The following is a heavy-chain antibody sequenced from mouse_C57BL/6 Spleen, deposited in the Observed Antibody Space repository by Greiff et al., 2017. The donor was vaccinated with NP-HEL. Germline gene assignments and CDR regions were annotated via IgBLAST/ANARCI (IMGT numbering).Heavy chain of an antibody. V-gene: IGHV1-82*01. CDR3: FYYGIYWYFDV. D-gene: IGHD2-1*01. CDR2: IYPGDGDT. CDR1: GYAFSSSW. Sequence: VQRVESGPELVKPGASVKISCKASGYAFSSSWMNWVKQRPGKGLEWIGRIYPGDGDTNYNGKFKGKATLTADKSSSTAYMQLSSLTSEDTAVYYCFYYGIYWYFDVWGTGTTVTVSS. J-gene: IGHJ1*03.